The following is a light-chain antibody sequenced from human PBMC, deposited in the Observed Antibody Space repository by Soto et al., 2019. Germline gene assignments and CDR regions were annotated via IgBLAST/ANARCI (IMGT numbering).Light chain of an antibody. CDR1: QTLRLSY. CDR2: GAS. CDR3: QQCGSSTGT. J-gene: IGKJ5*01. Sequence: EIALTQSPGTLSLSPGERVALSCRASQTLRLSYLAWYPTQPGQAPRLLIYGASSRATGIPDRLCGIRSGRDFTLSISSLEPEEGAVYDGQQCGSSTGTFGQGTRLEIK. V-gene: IGKV3-20*01.